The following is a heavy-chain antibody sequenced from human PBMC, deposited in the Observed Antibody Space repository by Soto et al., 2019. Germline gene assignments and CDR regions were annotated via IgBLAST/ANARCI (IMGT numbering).Heavy chain of an antibody. J-gene: IGHJ6*02. V-gene: IGHV1-18*01. CDR1: CYTFINYG. D-gene: IGHD6-19*01. Sequence: RXSVKVSFKTSCYTFINYGINWVRQAPGQGLEWMGWISGYNGNTNYAQTVQGRVTMTTDTSTGTVYMELRSLKSDDTAIYYCSRFIMVGGWFDPNYYHGMDVWGQGTTVTVSS. CDR2: ISGYNGNT. CDR3: SRFIMVGGWFDPNYYHGMDV.